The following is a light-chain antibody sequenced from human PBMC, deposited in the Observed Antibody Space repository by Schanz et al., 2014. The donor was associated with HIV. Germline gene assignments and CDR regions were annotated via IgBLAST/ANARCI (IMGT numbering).Light chain of an antibody. J-gene: IGLJ2*01. V-gene: IGLV2-8*01. CDR3: SSYAGSNVI. CDR2: EVT. Sequence: QSALTQPPSASGSPGQSVTISCTGTSSAVGGYNYVSWYQLRPGKAPQLMIYEVTKRPSGVPDRFSGSKSGNTASLTVSGLQAEDEADYYCSSYAGSNVIFGGGTKLTVL. CDR1: SSAVGGYNY.